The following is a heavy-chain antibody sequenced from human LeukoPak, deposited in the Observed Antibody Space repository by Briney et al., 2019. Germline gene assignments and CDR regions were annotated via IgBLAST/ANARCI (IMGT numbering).Heavy chain of an antibody. Sequence: ASVKVSCKASGYTFTSYYMHWVRQAPGQGLEWMGWISAYNGNTDYAQKLQGRVTMTTDTSTSTAYMELRSLRSDDTAVYFCARVNLGSIVELDYWGQGTLVTVSS. D-gene: IGHD3-10*01. CDR3: ARVNLGSIVELDY. J-gene: IGHJ4*02. V-gene: IGHV1-18*04. CDR1: GYTFTSYY. CDR2: ISAYNGNT.